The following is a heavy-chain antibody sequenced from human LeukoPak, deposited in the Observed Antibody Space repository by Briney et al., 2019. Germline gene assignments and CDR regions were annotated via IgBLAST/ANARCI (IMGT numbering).Heavy chain of an antibody. J-gene: IGHJ4*02. V-gene: IGHV3-48*02. CDR3: ARDSNWAFDY. D-gene: IGHD7-27*01. Sequence: GGSLRLSCAASGFSFSDYSMNWVRQAPGKGLEWVSYFSGDSINIWYADSVKGRFTISRDNAKNTVFLQMNSLRDEDSAVYYCARDSNWAFDYWGQGTLVTVSS. CDR1: GFSFSDYS. CDR2: FSGDSINI.